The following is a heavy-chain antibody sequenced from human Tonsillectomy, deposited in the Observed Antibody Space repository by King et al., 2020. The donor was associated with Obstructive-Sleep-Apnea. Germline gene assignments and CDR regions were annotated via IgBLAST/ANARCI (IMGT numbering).Heavy chain of an antibody. Sequence: VQLVESGGGVVQPGRSLRLSFAVSGFSFSSYAMHLVRQAPGKGLEWVAVISYDGSNKHYADSVKGRFTISSDNSTNTLYLQMNSLRAEDTAVYYCARRRVRGATYYYGMDVWGQGTTVTVSS. CDR3: ARRRVRGATYYYGMDV. D-gene: IGHD3-10*01. J-gene: IGHJ6*02. CDR1: GFSFSSYA. V-gene: IGHV3-30-3*01. CDR2: ISYDGSNK.